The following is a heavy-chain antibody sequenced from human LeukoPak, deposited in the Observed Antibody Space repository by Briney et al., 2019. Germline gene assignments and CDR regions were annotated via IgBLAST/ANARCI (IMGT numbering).Heavy chain of an antibody. J-gene: IGHJ3*02. CDR3: ARPLEYCSSTSCYFRAFDI. Sequence: SETLSLTCTVSGDSISSNSYCWGWIRQPPGEELEWIGNIYYSGSTYYNPSLKSRVTISVDTSKNQFSLKLSSVTAADTAVYYCARPLEYCSSTSCYFRAFDIWGQGTMVTVSS. CDR1: GDSISSNSYC. V-gene: IGHV4-39*01. D-gene: IGHD2-2*01. CDR2: IYYSGST.